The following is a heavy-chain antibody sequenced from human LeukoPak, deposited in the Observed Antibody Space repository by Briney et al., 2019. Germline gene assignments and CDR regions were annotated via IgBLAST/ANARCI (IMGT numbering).Heavy chain of an antibody. V-gene: IGHV3-74*01. CDR1: GFTFSSYW. D-gene: IGHD6-19*01. CDR2: INTDGSYT. Sequence: GGSLRLSCAASGFTFSSYWMHWVRQAPGKGLVWVSRINTDGSYTTYADSAKGRFTISRDNAKNTLYLQMNSLRAEDTAVYYCARSSSGWYGWFDPWGQGTLVTVSS. J-gene: IGHJ5*02. CDR3: ARSSSGWYGWFDP.